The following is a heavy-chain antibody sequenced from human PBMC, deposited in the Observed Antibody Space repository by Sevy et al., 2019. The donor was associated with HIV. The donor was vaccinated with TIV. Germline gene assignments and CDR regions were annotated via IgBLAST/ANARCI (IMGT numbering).Heavy chain of an antibody. V-gene: IGHV3-23*01. CDR2: ISGGGGST. CDR1: GFTFSRYA. J-gene: IGHJ4*02. D-gene: IGHD3-9*01. Sequence: GGSLRLSCAASGFTFSRYAVSWVRQAPGKGLEWVSTISGGGGSTYYADSVKGRFSISRDNSKNTLYLQLNSLRAEDTAVYYCAKAPGDDILTGYHALFDHWGQGTLVTVSS. CDR3: AKAPGDDILTGYHALFDH.